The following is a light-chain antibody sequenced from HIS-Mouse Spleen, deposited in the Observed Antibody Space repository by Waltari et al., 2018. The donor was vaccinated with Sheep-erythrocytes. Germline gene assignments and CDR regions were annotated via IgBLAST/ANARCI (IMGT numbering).Light chain of an antibody. Sequence: SYELTQPPSVSVSPGQTARITCSGDALPKQYAYWYQQKPGQAPVVVIYNDSERPSGIPERFSGSSSGTTVTLTISGVQAEDEADYYCQVWDSSSDHYVFGTGTKVTVL. CDR2: NDS. V-gene: IGLV3-25*03. CDR1: ALPKQY. J-gene: IGLJ1*01. CDR3: QVWDSSSDHYV.